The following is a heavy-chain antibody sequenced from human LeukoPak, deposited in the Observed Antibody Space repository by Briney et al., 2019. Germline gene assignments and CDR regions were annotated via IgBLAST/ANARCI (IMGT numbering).Heavy chain of an antibody. CDR2: IWYDGSNK. CDR1: GFTFSSYG. D-gene: IGHD2-2*01. V-gene: IGHV3-33*06. Sequence: GGSLRLSCAASGFTFSSYGMHWVRQAPGKGLEWVAVIWYDGSNKYYADSVKGRFTISRDNSKNTLYLQMNSLRAEDTAVYYCAKGRGYCSSTSCPHHFDYWGQGTLVTVSS. J-gene: IGHJ4*02. CDR3: AKGRGYCSSTSCPHHFDY.